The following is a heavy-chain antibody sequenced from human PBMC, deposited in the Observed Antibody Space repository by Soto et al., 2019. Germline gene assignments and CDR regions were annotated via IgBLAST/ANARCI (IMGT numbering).Heavy chain of an antibody. V-gene: IGHV3-48*02. J-gene: IGHJ4*01. Sequence: PGVSLRVSWVASGVSLAMYPMNWVRQSPGKGLEWISYSSPRGDTIYYADSVEGRFTISRDNARNSLSLHMSSLRDEDSALYYCAKGPHTNVGWTHYF. CDR2: SSPRGDTI. D-gene: IGHD6-19*01. CDR1: GVSLAMYP. CDR3: AKGPHTNVGWTHYF.